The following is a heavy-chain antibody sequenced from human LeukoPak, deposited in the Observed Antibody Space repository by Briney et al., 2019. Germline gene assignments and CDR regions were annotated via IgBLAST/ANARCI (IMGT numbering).Heavy chain of an antibody. CDR2: IYSAGNT. Sequence: GGSLRLSCVASGITVSSNYMTWVRQAPGKGLEWVSFIYSAGNTYYADSVKGRFTISRDNSKNTLFLQMNSLRAEDTAVYYCARATGTTFSYFDSWGQGTLVTVSS. J-gene: IGHJ4*02. CDR1: GITVSSNY. V-gene: IGHV3-66*01. D-gene: IGHD1-7*01. CDR3: ARATGTTFSYFDS.